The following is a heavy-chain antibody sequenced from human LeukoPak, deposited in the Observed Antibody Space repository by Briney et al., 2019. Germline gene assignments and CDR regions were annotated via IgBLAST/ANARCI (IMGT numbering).Heavy chain of an antibody. CDR1: GYTFTGYY. V-gene: IGHV1-2*02. CDR3: ARDPRTTKNAFDI. CDR2: INPNSGDT. J-gene: IGHJ3*02. Sequence: ASMKVSCKASGYTFTGYYMHWMRQAPGQGLEWMGWINPNSGDTNYAQKFQGRVTVTRDTTISTAYMELSSLRSDDTAVYYCARDPRTTKNAFDIWGQGTMVTVSS. D-gene: IGHD4-11*01.